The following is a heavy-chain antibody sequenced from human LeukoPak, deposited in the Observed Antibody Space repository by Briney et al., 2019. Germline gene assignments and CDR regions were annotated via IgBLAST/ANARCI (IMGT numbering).Heavy chain of an antibody. J-gene: IGHJ4*02. CDR2: VYTGGRT. CDR3: ARLTPRTIVTSGYFDY. Sequence: GGSLGLSCAASGFTVSSNYMSWVRQAPGKGLEYISVVYTGGRTYYADSVKGRFTISRDNSKNTLYLQLNSLRAEDTAVYYCARLTPRTIVTSGYFDYWGQGTLVTVSS. D-gene: IGHD4-23*01. V-gene: IGHV3-66*01. CDR1: GFTVSSNY.